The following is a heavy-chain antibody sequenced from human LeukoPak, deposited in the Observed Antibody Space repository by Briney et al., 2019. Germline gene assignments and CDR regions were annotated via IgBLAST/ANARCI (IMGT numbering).Heavy chain of an antibody. J-gene: IGHJ4*02. D-gene: IGHD6-13*01. Sequence: QPGGSLRLSCAASGFTFSDYYMSWIRQAPGKGLEWVSYISSSGSTIYYADSVKGRFTISRDNAKSSLYLQMNSLRAEDTAVYYCARDREAAAGLDYWGQGTLVTVSS. V-gene: IGHV3-11*01. CDR1: GFTFSDYY. CDR2: ISSSGSTI. CDR3: ARDREAAAGLDY.